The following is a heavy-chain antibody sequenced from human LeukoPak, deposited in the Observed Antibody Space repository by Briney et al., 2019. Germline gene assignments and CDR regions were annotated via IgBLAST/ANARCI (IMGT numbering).Heavy chain of an antibody. CDR3: AILRGGTVASFEY. D-gene: IGHD3-16*01. J-gene: IGHJ4*02. V-gene: IGHV3-48*03. Sequence: GGSLRLSCAASGFTFSSYEVNWVRQAPGKGLEWVSYISSSGSTIYYADSVKGRFTISRDNAKNSLYLQMNSLRVEDTAVYYCAILRGGTVASFEYWGQGTLVTVSS. CDR2: ISSSGSTI. CDR1: GFTFSSYE.